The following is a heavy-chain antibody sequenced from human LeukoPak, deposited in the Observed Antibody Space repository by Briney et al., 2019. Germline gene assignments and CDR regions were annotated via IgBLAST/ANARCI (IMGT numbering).Heavy chain of an antibody. CDR2: IKEDGSNL. J-gene: IGHJ4*02. CDR3: ARVICDYVWGSYRCHFDY. V-gene: IGHV3-7*01. D-gene: IGHD3-16*02. CDR1: GFTLSSYW. Sequence: PGGSLRLSCAAPGFTLSSYWIGWVRQAPGKGLEWVANIKEDGSNLYYLDSVKGRFTISRDNAKNSLHLQMNSLRAEDTAVYFCARVICDYVWGSYRCHFDYWGQGTLVSVSS.